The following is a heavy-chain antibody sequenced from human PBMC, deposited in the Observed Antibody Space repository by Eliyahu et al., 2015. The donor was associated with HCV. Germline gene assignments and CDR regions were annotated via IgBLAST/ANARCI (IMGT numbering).Heavy chain of an antibody. V-gene: IGHV1-3*04. CDR1: GYAFSAAYS. Sequence: QVQLVQSGPEVKEPGASVKVSCKASGYAFSAAYSXHWVRQAPGQGLEWLGWVNTANGYTKYSEKFQGRLTLTRDTSATTGHMELRGLTSEDTAVYYCARDWVFDYWGQGTLVSVSS. D-gene: IGHD7-27*01. CDR2: VNTANGYT. CDR3: ARDWVFDY. J-gene: IGHJ4*02.